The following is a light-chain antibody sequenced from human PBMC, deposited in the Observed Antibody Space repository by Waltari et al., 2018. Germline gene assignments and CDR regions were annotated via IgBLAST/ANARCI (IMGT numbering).Light chain of an antibody. CDR1: QDINSW. CDR3: QQTNSSLA. V-gene: IGKV1-12*01. Sequence: DIQMTQSASSVSASVGDTVIITCRASQDINSWLAWYQQKPGKAPNLLNYAASSLQSGVPSRFSGSGSGTDFTLTISSLQPEDFATYYCQQTNSSLAFGGGTKVEIK. J-gene: IGKJ4*01. CDR2: AAS.